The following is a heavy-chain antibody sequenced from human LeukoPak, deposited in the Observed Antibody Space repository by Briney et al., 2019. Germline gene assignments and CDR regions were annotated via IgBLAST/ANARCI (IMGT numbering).Heavy chain of an antibody. CDR1: GYTFTSYG. Sequence: ASVKVSCKASGYTFTSYGISWVRQAPGQGLEWMGWISAYNGNTNYAQKFQGRVTMTRDTSISTAYMELSRLRSDDTAVYYCARVATGRAAAKLIDYWGQGTLVTVSS. V-gene: IGHV1-18*01. D-gene: IGHD6-13*01. CDR2: ISAYNGNT. CDR3: ARVATGRAAAKLIDY. J-gene: IGHJ4*02.